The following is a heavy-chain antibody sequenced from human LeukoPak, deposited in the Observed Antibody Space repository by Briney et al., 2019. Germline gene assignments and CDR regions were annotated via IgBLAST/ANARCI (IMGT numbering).Heavy chain of an antibody. CDR3: AREEGGNIDY. CDR2: IKEDGSKK. D-gene: IGHD4-23*01. V-gene: IGHV3-7*01. CDR1: GFTFSGHW. J-gene: IGHJ4*02. Sequence: GGSLRLSCAASGFTFSGHWMTWVRQAPGKGLEWVANIKEDGSKKNYVDSVKGRFTISRDNAKNSLYLQMNSLRAEDTAVYYCAREEGGNIDYWGQGTLVTVSS.